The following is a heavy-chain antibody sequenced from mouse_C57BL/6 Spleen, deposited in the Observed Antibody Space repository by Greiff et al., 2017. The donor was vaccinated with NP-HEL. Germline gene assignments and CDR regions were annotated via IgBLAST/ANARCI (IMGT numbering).Heavy chain of an antibody. V-gene: IGHV1-78*01. Sequence: QVQLQQSDAELVKPGASVKISCKVSGYTFTDHTIHWMKQRPEQGLEWIGYIYPRDGSTKYNGKFKGKATLTADKSSSTAYMQLNSLTSEDSAVDFCARRGRGYGRDAMDYWGQGTSVTVSS. CDR3: ARRGRGYGRDAMDY. CDR2: IYPRDGST. CDR1: GYTFTDHT. J-gene: IGHJ4*01. D-gene: IGHD1-1*01.